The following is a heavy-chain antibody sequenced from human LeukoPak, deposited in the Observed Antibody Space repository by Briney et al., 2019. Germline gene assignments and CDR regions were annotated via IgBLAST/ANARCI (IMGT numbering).Heavy chain of an antibody. Sequence: ASVKVSCKASGYTFTNYGISWVRQAPGQGLEWMGWISTNSDIRTYAQTLQGRFTMTTDTATTTAYMELNNLTFDDTAVYYCARDWDAMNNCFDHWGQGTPVTVYS. CDR1: GYTFTNYG. D-gene: IGHD1-26*01. CDR3: ARDWDAMNNCFDH. J-gene: IGHJ5*02. V-gene: IGHV1-18*01. CDR2: ISTNSDIR.